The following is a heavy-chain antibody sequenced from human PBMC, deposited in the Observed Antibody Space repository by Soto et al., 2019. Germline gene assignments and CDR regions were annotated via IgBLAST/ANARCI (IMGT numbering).Heavy chain of an antibody. CDR1: EFTFNTYA. CDR3: ASDYDSTGAWSGAFDP. V-gene: IGHV3-30-3*01. CDR2: TSYDSTNT. D-gene: IGHD3-22*01. Sequence: QVQLMESGGGVVQPGTTLRLSCSASEFTFNTYAMHWVRQAPGRGLDWVAVTSYDSTNTKYADSVKGRFTISRDNSKNAMFLQMLELTPENTAVYYCASDYDSTGAWSGAFDPWGRGTLVIVSS. J-gene: IGHJ5*02.